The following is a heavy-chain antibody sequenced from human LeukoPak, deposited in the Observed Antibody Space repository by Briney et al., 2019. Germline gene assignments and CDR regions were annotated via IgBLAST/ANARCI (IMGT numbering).Heavy chain of an antibody. Sequence: PSETLSLTCAVYGGSFSGYYWSWLRQPPGKGLEWIGEITHSGYTNYNPSPKSRVTISVDTSKNQFSLRLSSVTAADTAMYYCARITWDGGDDAFDVWGQGTMVTVSS. CDR3: ARITWDGGDDAFDV. V-gene: IGHV4-34*01. CDR1: GGSFSGYY. J-gene: IGHJ3*01. D-gene: IGHD2-21*01. CDR2: ITHSGYT.